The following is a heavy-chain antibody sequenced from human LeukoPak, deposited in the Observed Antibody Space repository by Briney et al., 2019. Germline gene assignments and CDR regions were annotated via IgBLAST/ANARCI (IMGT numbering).Heavy chain of an antibody. CDR3: AREGDSSVYYDY. V-gene: IGHV4-34*01. CDR2: IHHSGST. J-gene: IGHJ4*02. Sequence: ASETLSLTCAVYRGSFSGYYWSWIRQPPGKGLEWIGEIHHSGSTNYNPSLKSRVTISVDTSKNQFSLKLSSVTAADTAVYYCAREGDSSVYYDYWGQGTLVTVSS. D-gene: IGHD3-22*01. CDR1: RGSFSGYY.